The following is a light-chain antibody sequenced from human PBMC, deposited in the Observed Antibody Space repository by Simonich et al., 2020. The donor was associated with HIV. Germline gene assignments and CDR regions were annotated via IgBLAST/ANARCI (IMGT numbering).Light chain of an antibody. CDR3: SSYTSSSTLV. CDR2: EGS. Sequence: QSALTQPASVSGSPGQSITISCTGTNNNVGSYNLVSWYQQTPGKAPKLMIYEGSKRPSGVSNRFSGSKSGNTASLTISGLQAEDEADYYCSSYTSSSTLVFGGGTKLTVL. CDR1: NNNVGSYNL. V-gene: IGLV2-14*02. J-gene: IGLJ2*01.